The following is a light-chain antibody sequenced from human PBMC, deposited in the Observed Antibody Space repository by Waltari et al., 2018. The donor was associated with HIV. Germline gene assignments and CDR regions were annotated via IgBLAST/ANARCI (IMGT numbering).Light chain of an antibody. Sequence: QSALTQPASVSGSPGQSITISCTGTSSDVGGYNYVSWYQQHPGKAPKLMIYEVSTRPSGVSKRFSGSKSDNTASLTISGLQAEDEADYYCSSYTSSSTLVFGGGTKLTVL. J-gene: IGLJ2*01. CDR1: SSDVGGYNY. CDR2: EVS. CDR3: SSYTSSSTLV. V-gene: IGLV2-14*01.